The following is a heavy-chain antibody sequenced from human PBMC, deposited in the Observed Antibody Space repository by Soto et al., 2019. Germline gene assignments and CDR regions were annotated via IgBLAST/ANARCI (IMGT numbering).Heavy chain of an antibody. D-gene: IGHD3-16*01. CDR1: GYTFSDFD. J-gene: IGHJ6*02. CDR2: MNAKSGDT. Sequence: ASVTVSCKASGYTFSDFDINWLRQASGQGPEWMGWMNAKSGDTFFAQRFQGKFNMTWDTSLSTAYMEVGSLTSDDTAIYYCARGNPFNYAGFDVWGQGTTVTVSS. V-gene: IGHV1-8*01. CDR3: ARGNPFNYAGFDV.